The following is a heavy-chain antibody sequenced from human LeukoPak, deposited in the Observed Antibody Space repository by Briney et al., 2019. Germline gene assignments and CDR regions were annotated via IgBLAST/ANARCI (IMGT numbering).Heavy chain of an antibody. CDR1: GYTFNRYG. V-gene: IGHV1-18*01. Sequence: ASVKVSCKASGYTFNRYGISWVRQAPGQGLEWMGWISAYNGNTNYAQKLQGRVTMTTDTSTSTAYMELRSLRSDDTAVYYCARNDIVVVVNEYYFDYWGQGTLVTVSS. D-gene: IGHD2-15*01. J-gene: IGHJ4*02. CDR2: ISAYNGNT. CDR3: ARNDIVVVVNEYYFDY.